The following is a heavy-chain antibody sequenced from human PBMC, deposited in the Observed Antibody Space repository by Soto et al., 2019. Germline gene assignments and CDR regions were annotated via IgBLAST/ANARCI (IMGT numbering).Heavy chain of an antibody. CDR2: INPNSGDT. CDR1: GYTFTGYY. CDR3: ARGTMTTVTQYYYYYYYMDV. Sequence: GASVKVSCKASGYTFTGYYMHWVRQAPGQGLEWMGWINPNSGDTNYAQKFQGWVTMTRDTSISTAYMELSRLRSDDTAVYYCARGTMTTVTQYYYYYYYMDVWGKGTTVTVSS. V-gene: IGHV1-2*04. J-gene: IGHJ6*03. D-gene: IGHD4-17*01.